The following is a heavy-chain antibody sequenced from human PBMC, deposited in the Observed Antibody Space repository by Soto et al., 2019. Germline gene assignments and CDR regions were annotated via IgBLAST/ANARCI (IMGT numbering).Heavy chain of an antibody. V-gene: IGHV4-30-4*08. Sequence: PSETLSLTCTVSGASIDNNDYYWSGIRQTPGKGLQWIGYVCGSGTTDYIPCLESVLSILIHNSQHPLTRKMNSVTAADPAPYSWARMSYFYIKWYFDLWGRGTLVTV. CDR1: GASIDNNDYY. CDR2: VCGSGTT. CDR3: ARMSYFYIKWYFDL. D-gene: IGHD3-9*01. J-gene: IGHJ2*01.